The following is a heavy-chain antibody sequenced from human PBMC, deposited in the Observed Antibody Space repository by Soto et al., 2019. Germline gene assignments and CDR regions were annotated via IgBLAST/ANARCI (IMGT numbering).Heavy chain of an antibody. V-gene: IGHV5-51*01. Sequence: EVQLVQSGAEVKKAGESLKISCQTSGYRFSSSWIAWVRQLPGRGPEWMGIIYPGDSDTRYSPSFQGQVTISADKSSTTTYLQWRSLKASDSAMYFCARQGEYCSGDNCFTDHWGQGTLVTVSS. CDR1: GYRFSSSW. CDR2: IYPGDSDT. D-gene: IGHD2-15*01. CDR3: ARQGEYCSGDNCFTDH. J-gene: IGHJ4*02.